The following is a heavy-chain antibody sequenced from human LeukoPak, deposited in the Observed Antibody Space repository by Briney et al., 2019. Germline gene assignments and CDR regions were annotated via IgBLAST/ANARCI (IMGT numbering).Heavy chain of an antibody. CDR3: ARGPDVIGSYGWSSAFDY. CDR2: IYYSGST. D-gene: IGHD1-26*01. J-gene: IGHJ4*02. CDR1: GGSISSGDYY. Sequence: SETLSLTCTVSGGSISSGDYYWSWIRQPPGKGLVWIGYIYYSGSTYYNPSLKSRVTISVDTSKNQFSLKLSSVTAADTAVYYCARGPDVIGSYGWSSAFDYWGQGTLVTVSS. V-gene: IGHV4-30-4*08.